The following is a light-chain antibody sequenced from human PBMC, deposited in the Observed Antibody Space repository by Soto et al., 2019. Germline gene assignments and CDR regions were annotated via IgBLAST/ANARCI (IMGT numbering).Light chain of an antibody. Sequence: EIVMTQSPATLSVSPGERATLSCWASESVNINLGWYQQKPGQAPRLLIYGASTRAAGTPARFSGSTSGTVFPITISMLQEEYSVVYCRQRNNCCPRTFGGGTKMEIK. CDR2: GAS. J-gene: IGKJ4*01. CDR3: RQRNNCCPRT. CDR1: ESVNIN. V-gene: IGKV3-15*01.